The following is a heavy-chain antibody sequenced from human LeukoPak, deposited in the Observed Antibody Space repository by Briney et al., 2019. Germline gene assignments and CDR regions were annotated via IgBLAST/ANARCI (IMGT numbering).Heavy chain of an antibody. Sequence: GGSLRLSCAASGFTFSIYCMHWVRQAPGKGPMWVSRICPDGPVTNYADSVKARFSISGDNARNTVYLQMNSLRAEDTAIYYCVRDFRSADYWGQGTLVTVSS. J-gene: IGHJ4*02. V-gene: IGHV3-74*01. CDR2: ICPDGPVT. CDR3: VRDFRSADY. CDR1: GFTFSIYC.